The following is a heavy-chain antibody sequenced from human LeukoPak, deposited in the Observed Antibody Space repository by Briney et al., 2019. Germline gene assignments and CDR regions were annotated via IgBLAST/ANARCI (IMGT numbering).Heavy chain of an antibody. CDR3: AAGGSLGELSSPFDY. CDR1: GFTFTSSA. D-gene: IGHD3-16*02. Sequence: GASVKVSCKASGFTFTSSAVQWVRQARGQRLEGIGWIVVGSGNTNYAQKLQERVTITRDMSTSTAYMELSSLRSEDTAVYYCAAGGSLGELSSPFDYWGQGTLVTVSS. CDR2: IVVGSGNT. V-gene: IGHV1-58*01. J-gene: IGHJ4*02.